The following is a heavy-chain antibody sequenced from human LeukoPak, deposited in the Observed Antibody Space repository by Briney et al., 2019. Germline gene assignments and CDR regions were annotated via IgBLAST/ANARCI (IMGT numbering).Heavy chain of an antibody. CDR3: ARDEGFDFFDY. V-gene: IGHV3-48*01. D-gene: IGHD3-3*01. J-gene: IGHJ4*02. CDR1: GFTFSIYS. CDR2: ISSSSTI. Sequence: PGGSLRLSCAASGFTFSIYSMNWVRQAPGKGLEWVSYISSSSTIYYADSVKGRFTISRDNAKNSLYLQMNSLRAEDTAVYYCARDEGFDFFDYWGQGTLVTVSS.